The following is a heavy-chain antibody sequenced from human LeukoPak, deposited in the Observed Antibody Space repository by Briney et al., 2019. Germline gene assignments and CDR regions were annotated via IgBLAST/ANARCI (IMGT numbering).Heavy chain of an antibody. J-gene: IGHJ3*02. Sequence: ASVKVSCKASGYTFTSYGISWVRQAPGQGLEWMGWISAYNGNTNYAQKLQGRVIMTTDTSTSTAYMELRSLRSDDTAVYYCATLGAGGTSGPMDAFDIWGQGTMVTVSS. CDR1: GYTFTSYG. V-gene: IGHV1-18*01. D-gene: IGHD3-10*01. CDR2: ISAYNGNT. CDR3: ATLGAGGTSGPMDAFDI.